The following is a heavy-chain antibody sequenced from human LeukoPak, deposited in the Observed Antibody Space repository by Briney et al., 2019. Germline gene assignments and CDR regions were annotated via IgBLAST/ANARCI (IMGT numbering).Heavy chain of an antibody. D-gene: IGHD2/OR15-2a*01. J-gene: IGHJ4*02. V-gene: IGHV4-59*01. Sequence: SETLSLTCTVSGGSLSSYYWSWIRQPPGKGLEWIGYIYYSGSTNYNPSLKSRVTISVDPSKNQFSLKLSSVTAADTAVYYCARDLGSSFDYWGQGTLVTVSS. CDR1: GGSLSSYY. CDR2: IYYSGST. CDR3: ARDLGSSFDY.